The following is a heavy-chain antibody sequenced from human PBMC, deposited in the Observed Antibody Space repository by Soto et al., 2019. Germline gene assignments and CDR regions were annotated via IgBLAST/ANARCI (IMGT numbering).Heavy chain of an antibody. Sequence: SGKVSCKASGGTFSSYAISWVRQAPGQGLEWMGGIIPIFGTANYAQKFQGRVTITADESTSTAYMELSSLRSEDTAVYYCASTQPTYYYDSSGYYHFDSWGQGTPVTVSS. CDR3: ASTQPTYYYDSSGYYHFDS. CDR1: GGTFSSYA. CDR2: IIPIFGTA. J-gene: IGHJ4*02. V-gene: IGHV1-69*13. D-gene: IGHD3-22*01.